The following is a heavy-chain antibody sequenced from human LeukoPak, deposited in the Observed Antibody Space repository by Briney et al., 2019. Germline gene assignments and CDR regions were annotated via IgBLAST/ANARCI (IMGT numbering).Heavy chain of an antibody. CDR2: IIPIFGTA. CDR3: ARVSVAYNWNDYYYYYYMDV. CDR1: GGTFSSYA. Sequence: SVKVSCKASGGTFSSYAISWVRQAPGQGLEWMGGIIPIFGTANYAQRFQGRVTITTDESTSTAYMELSSLRSEDTAVYYCARVSVAYNWNDYYYYYYMDVWGKGTTVTVSS. J-gene: IGHJ6*03. V-gene: IGHV1-69*05. D-gene: IGHD1-20*01.